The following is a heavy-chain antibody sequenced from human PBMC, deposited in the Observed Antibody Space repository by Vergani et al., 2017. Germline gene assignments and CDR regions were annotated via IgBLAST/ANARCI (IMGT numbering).Heavy chain of an antibody. J-gene: IGHJ4*02. D-gene: IGHD3-3*01. Sequence: EVQLVESGGGLVQPGGSLRLSCAASGFTFSSYDMHWVRQATGKGLEWVSAIGTAGDPYYPGSVKGRFTISRENAKNSLYLQMNSLRAEDTAVYYCARVLRFLEWLFDYWGQGTLVTVSS. CDR2: IGTAGDP. CDR1: GFTFSSYD. V-gene: IGHV3-13*05. CDR3: ARVLRFLEWLFDY.